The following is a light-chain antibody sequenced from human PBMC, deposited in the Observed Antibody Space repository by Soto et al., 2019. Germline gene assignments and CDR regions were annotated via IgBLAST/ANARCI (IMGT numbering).Light chain of an antibody. V-gene: IGLV2-14*03. CDR3: SSYTSSGIYVV. CDR1: SSDVGGYNS. Sequence: QAVVTQPASVSGSPGQSITISCTGTSSDVGGYNSVSWYQHHPGKAPKLMIYDVSSRPSWVSNRFSGSKSGNTASLTVSGLQAEDEAHYYCSSYTSSGIYVVFGGGTKLTVL. CDR2: DVS. J-gene: IGLJ2*01.